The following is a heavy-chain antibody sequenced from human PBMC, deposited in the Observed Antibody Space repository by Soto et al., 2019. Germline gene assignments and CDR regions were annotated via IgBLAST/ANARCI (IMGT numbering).Heavy chain of an antibody. V-gene: IGHV3-21*01. D-gene: IGHD3-10*01. CDR1: GFTFSSYS. J-gene: IGHJ5*02. Sequence: GGSLRLSCAASGFTFSSYSMNWVRQAPGKGLEWVSSISSSSSYIYYADSVKGRFTISRDNAKNSLYLQMNSLGAEDTAVYYCASDFYGSGSYSPNWFDPWGQGTLVTVSS. CDR2: ISSSSSYI. CDR3: ASDFYGSGSYSPNWFDP.